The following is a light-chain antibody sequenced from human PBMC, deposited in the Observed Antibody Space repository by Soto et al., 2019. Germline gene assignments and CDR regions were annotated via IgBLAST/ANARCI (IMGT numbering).Light chain of an antibody. CDR3: QQYNSYWA. CDR2: DTS. J-gene: IGKJ1*01. CDR1: QSISTW. Sequence: DLQMTQSPSTLSASVGDRVTITCRASQSISTWLSWYQQKPGEAPKLLIDDTSSLKSGVQSSFSGSGSGTEFTLTIGSLHPDDFESYYCQQYNSYWACGQGTKVDIK. V-gene: IGKV1-5*01.